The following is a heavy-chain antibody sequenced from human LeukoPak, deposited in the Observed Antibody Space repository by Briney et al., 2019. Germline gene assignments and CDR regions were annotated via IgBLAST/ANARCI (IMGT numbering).Heavy chain of an antibody. CDR2: IWYDGSNK. D-gene: IGHD6-19*01. Sequence: GGSLRLSCAASGFTFSSYSMNWVRQAPGKGLEWVAVIWYDGSNKYYADSVKGRFTISRDHSKNTLYLQMKSLRAEDTAVYYCARELEIAVAGTLGYWGQGTLVTVSS. CDR3: ARELEIAVAGTLGY. CDR1: GFTFSSYS. J-gene: IGHJ4*02. V-gene: IGHV3-33*08.